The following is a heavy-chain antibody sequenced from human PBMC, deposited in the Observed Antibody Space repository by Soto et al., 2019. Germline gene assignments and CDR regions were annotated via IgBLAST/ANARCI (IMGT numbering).Heavy chain of an antibody. V-gene: IGHV1-46*01. Sequence: QVQLMQSGAEVKKPGASVKVSCKASGDTFTDYYIHWVRPAPGQGLEWLGTVNPSGGHTTYAQHFLGRVNMTRDTSTSTLYMELTSLTSDDTAIYYCARGGHVVVVTAALDYWGQVNLVTVSS. D-gene: IGHD2-21*02. J-gene: IGHJ4*02. CDR1: GDTFTDYY. CDR2: VNPSGGHT. CDR3: ARGGHVVVVTAALDY.